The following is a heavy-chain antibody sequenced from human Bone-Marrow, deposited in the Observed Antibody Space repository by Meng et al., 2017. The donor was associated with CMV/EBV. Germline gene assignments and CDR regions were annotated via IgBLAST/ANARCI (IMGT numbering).Heavy chain of an antibody. CDR3: AREGSSSGLGY. Sequence: ASVKVSCKASGYTFTSYDINWVRQAPGQGLEWMGIINPSVGSTSYAQKFQGRVTMTRDTSTSTVYMELSSLRSEDTAGYYCAREGSSSGLGYWGQGTLVTVSS. D-gene: IGHD6-6*01. CDR1: GYTFTSYD. J-gene: IGHJ4*02. V-gene: IGHV1-46*01. CDR2: INPSVGST.